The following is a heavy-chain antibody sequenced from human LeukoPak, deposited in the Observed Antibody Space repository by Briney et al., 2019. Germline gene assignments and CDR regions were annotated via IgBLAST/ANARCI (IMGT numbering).Heavy chain of an antibody. V-gene: IGHV3-30*02. D-gene: IGHD3/OR15-3a*01. CDR3: ARVMNYYFLTVAFDY. Sequence: GGSLRLSCAASGFTFSSYGMHWVRQAPGKGLEWVAFIRYDGSNKYYADSVKGRFTISRDNSKNTLYLQMNSLRAEDTAVYYCARVMNYYFLTVAFDYWGQGTLVTVSS. J-gene: IGHJ4*02. CDR1: GFTFSSYG. CDR2: IRYDGSNK.